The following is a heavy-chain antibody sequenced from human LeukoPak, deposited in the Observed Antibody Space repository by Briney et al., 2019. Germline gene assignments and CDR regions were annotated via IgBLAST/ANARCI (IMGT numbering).Heavy chain of an antibody. CDR2: ISGSGGST. CDR3: ASHSKTYYYDSSGYVDY. J-gene: IGHJ4*02. Sequence: GGSLRLSCAASGFTFSSYAMSWVRQAPGKGLEWVSAISGSGGSTYYADSVKGRFTISRDNSKNTLYLQMNSLRAEDTAVYYCASHSKTYYYDSSGYVDYWGQGTLVTVSS. CDR1: GFTFSSYA. V-gene: IGHV3-23*01. D-gene: IGHD3-22*01.